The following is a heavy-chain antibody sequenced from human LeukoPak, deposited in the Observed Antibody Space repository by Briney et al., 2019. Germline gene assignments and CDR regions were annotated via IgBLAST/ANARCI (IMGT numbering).Heavy chain of an antibody. V-gene: IGHV1-18*01. CDR1: GYTFTSYG. D-gene: IGHD2-15*01. J-gene: IGHJ4*02. CDR2: ISAYNGNT. CDR3: ARDRCTGGSCSYYFDF. Sequence: ASVKVSCKASGYTFTSYGISWVRQAPGQGLEWMGWISAYNGNTNYAQKLQGRVTMTTDTSTSTAYMELSRLRSDDTAIYFCARDRCTGGSCSYYFDFWGQGTLVTVSS.